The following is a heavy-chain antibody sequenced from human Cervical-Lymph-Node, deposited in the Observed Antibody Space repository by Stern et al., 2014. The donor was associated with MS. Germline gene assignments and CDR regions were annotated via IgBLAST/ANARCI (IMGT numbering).Heavy chain of an antibody. CDR3: ARMMQHLAGDAFDV. V-gene: IGHV2-26*01. CDR2: IFSGDEK. Sequence: SGPGLAKPTETLTLTCTVSGFSLSNASMGVSWIRQPPGKALEGLAHIFSGDEKSYSTSLKGRLTISKDTSKRQVVLTMTHMDPVDTATYYCARMMQHLAGDAFDVWGQGTMVTVSS. J-gene: IGHJ3*01. CDR1: GFSLSNASMG.